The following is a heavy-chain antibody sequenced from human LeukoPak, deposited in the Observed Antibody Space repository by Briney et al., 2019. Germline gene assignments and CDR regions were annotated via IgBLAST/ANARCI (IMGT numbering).Heavy chain of an antibody. D-gene: IGHD3-22*01. Sequence: SETLSLTCTVSGGSISSSSYYWGWIRQPPGKGLEWIGSIYYSGSTYYNPSLKSRVSISVDTSKNQFSLNLSSVTAADTAVYYCARLYYDSSGYYQICYFDYWGQGTLVTVSS. V-gene: IGHV4-39*01. CDR2: IYYSGST. CDR1: GGSISSSSYY. J-gene: IGHJ4*02. CDR3: ARLYYDSSGYYQICYFDY.